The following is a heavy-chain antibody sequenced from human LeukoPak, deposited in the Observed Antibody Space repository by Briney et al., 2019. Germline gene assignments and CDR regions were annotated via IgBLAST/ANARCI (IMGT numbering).Heavy chain of an antibody. V-gene: IGHV4-38-2*02. D-gene: IGHD3-16*02. Sequence: SETLSLTCTVSGYSISSGYYWGWIRQPPGKGLEWIGEINHSGSTNYNPSLKSRVTILVDKSKNQFSLKLSSVTAADTAVYYCATFWGSYRYPIDYWGQGTLVTVSS. CDR1: GYSISSGYY. CDR2: INHSGST. CDR3: ATFWGSYRYPIDY. J-gene: IGHJ4*02.